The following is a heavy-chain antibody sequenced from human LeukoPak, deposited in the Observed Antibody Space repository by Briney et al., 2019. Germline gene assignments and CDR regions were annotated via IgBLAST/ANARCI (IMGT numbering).Heavy chain of an antibody. D-gene: IGHD1-14*01. J-gene: IGHJ6*02. CDR3: ARAFPTTAGMDV. V-gene: IGHV4-30-4*01. CDR2: IYYSGST. Sequence: SETLSLTCTVSGGSISSGDYYWSWIRQPPGKGLEWIGYIYYSGSTDYNPSLKSRVTISVDTSKNQFSLKLSSVTAADTAVYYCARAFPTTAGMDVWGQGTTVTVSS. CDR1: GGSISSGDYY.